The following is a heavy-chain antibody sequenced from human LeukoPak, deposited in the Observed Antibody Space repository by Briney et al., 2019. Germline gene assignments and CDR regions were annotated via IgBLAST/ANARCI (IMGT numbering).Heavy chain of an antibody. J-gene: IGHJ4*02. CDR1: GFTFSSYW. D-gene: IGHD3-10*01. Sequence: PGGSLRLSCAASGFTFSSYWMTWVRQAPGKGLEWVANIKRDGSEKHYVDSVKGRFTISRDNAKNSLYLQMNSLRAEDTAVYYCARGQANRLLWVGELLSNINPFDYWGQGTLVTVSS. CDR2: IKRDGSEK. CDR3: ARGQANRLLWVGELLSNINPFDY. V-gene: IGHV3-7*03.